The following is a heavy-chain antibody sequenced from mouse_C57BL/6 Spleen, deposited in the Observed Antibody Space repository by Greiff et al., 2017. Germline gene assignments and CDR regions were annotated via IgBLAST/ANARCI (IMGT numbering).Heavy chain of an antibody. D-gene: IGHD1-1*01. Sequence: VQLQQPGTELVKPGASVKLSCKASGYTFTSYWMHWVKQRPGQGLEWIGNINPSNGGTNYNEKFKSKATLTVDKSSSTAYMQLSSLTSEDSAASYGARDGYGSSYGADDWGKGTTLTVSS. CDR2: INPSNGGT. CDR1: GYTFTSYW. CDR3: ARDGYGSSYGADD. J-gene: IGHJ2*01. V-gene: IGHV1-53*01.